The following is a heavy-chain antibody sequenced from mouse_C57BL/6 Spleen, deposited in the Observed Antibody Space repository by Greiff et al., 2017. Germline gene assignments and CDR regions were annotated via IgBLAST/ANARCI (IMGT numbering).Heavy chain of an antibody. CDR2: IDYDVSST. J-gene: IGHJ3*01. CDR3: ARDSITTVAAGGFAY. Sequence: VESEGGLVQPGSSMKLSCTASGFTFSDYYMACVRQVPEKGLEWVANIDYDVSSTYYLDSLKSRFIISRDNAKNILYLQMSSLKSEDTATYYCARDSITTVAAGGFAYWGQGTLVTVSA. D-gene: IGHD1-1*01. CDR1: GFTFSDYY. V-gene: IGHV5-16*01.